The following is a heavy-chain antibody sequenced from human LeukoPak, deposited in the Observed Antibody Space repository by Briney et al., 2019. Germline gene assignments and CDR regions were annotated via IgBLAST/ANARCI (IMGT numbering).Heavy chain of an antibody. CDR2: IYSGGST. J-gene: IGHJ5*02. CDR3: ARDLSGRRWFDP. Sequence: GGSLRLSCAASGFTVSSNYMSWVRQAPGKGLEWVSVIYSGGSTYYADSVKGRFTISRDNSKNTLYLQMNSLRAEDTAVYYCARDLSGRRWFDPWGQGTLATVSS. V-gene: IGHV3-53*01. D-gene: IGHD1-26*01. CDR1: GFTVSSNY.